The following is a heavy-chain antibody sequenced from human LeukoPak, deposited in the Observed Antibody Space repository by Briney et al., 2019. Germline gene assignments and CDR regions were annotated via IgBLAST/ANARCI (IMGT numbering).Heavy chain of an antibody. J-gene: IGHJ4*02. Sequence: ASVKVSCMASGYTFTGYYMHWVRQAPGQGLAWMGWINPNSGGTNYAQKFQGRVTMTRDTSISTAYMELSRLRSDDTAVYYCASVFWYSSSWSFDYWGQGTLVTVSS. CDR1: GYTFTGYY. CDR3: ASVFWYSSSWSFDY. CDR2: INPNSGGT. V-gene: IGHV1-2*02. D-gene: IGHD6-13*01.